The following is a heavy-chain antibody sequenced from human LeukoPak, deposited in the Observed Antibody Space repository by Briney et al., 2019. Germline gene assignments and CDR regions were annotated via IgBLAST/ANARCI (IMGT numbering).Heavy chain of an antibody. CDR3: ARPRAFLGSDFWSGYRYYFDY. CDR1: GYSISSGYY. V-gene: IGHV4-38-2*02. D-gene: IGHD3-3*01. CDR2: IYHSGST. J-gene: IGHJ4*02. Sequence: PSETLSLTCTVSGYSISSGYYWGWIRQPPGKGLEWIGSIYHSGSTYYNPSLKSRVTISVDTSKNQFSLKLSSVTAADTAVYYCARPRAFLGSDFWSGYRYYFDYWGQGTLVTVSS.